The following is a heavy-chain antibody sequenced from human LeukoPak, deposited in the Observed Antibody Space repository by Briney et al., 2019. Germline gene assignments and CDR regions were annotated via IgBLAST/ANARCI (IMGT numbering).Heavy chain of an antibody. D-gene: IGHD2-2*01. Sequence: GSSVKVSCKACGYTFTSFAINWVRQAAGQGLEWMGWINTDTGHQTVAQCFTGRFVFYLDTSGSTAYVQISSLKAGDTAVYYCARGRGYCSSTTCYAGHYFDYWGQGTLVTVSS. CDR1: GYTFTSFA. CDR2: INTDTGHQ. CDR3: ARGRGYCSSTTCYAGHYFDY. J-gene: IGHJ4*02. V-gene: IGHV7-4-1*02.